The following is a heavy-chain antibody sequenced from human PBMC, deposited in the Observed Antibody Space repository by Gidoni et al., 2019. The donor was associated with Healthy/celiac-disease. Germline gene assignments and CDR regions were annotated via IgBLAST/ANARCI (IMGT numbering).Heavy chain of an antibody. Sequence: VQLVESGGGLVKPGRSLRVSCPPSVFPFGDSAMSCFRQAPGKGLERVGFIRSKAYGGTTEYAASVKGRFTISRDDSKSIAYLQMNSLKTEDTVVYYCTRSSAYCGGDCYSHYYYGMDVWGQGTTVTVSS. D-gene: IGHD2-21*02. CDR1: VFPFGDSA. J-gene: IGHJ6*02. V-gene: IGHV3-49*05. CDR3: TRSSAYCGGDCYSHYYYGMDV. CDR2: IRSKAYGGTT.